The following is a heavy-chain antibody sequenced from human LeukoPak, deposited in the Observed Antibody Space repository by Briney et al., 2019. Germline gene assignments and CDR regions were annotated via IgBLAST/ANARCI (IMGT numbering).Heavy chain of an antibody. CDR1: GFTFSHYA. CDR2: LTDSGDAT. J-gene: IGHJ5*02. D-gene: IGHD5-12*01. Sequence: WGSLRLSCAVSGFTFSHYAMSWVRQAPGTGLDWVGSLTDSGDATYYADSVKGRLTISRDNSNSTLYLHISGLRAEDTAVYYCARGYSQNSGGWLDPWGQGTLVTVSS. V-gene: IGHV3-23*01. CDR3: ARGYSQNSGGWLDP.